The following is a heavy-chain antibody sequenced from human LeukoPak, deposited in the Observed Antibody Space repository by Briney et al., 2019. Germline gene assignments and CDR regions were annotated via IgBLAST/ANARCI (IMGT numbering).Heavy chain of an antibody. J-gene: IGHJ6*03. CDR1: GFTVSSNY. Sequence: PGGSLRLSCAASGFTVSSNYMSWVRQAPGKGLEWVSVIYSGGSTYCADSVKGRFTISRDNSKNTLYLQMNSLRAEDTAVYYCARCGSSSPYYYYYMDVWGKGTTVTVSS. V-gene: IGHV3-53*01. D-gene: IGHD6-6*01. CDR2: IYSGGST. CDR3: ARCGSSSPYYYYYMDV.